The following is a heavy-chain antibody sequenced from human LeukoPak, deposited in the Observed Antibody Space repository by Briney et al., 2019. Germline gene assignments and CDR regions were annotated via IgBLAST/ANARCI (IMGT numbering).Heavy chain of an antibody. CDR2: ISADSGNT. CDR1: DYPFTSFG. D-gene: IGHD4-11*01. V-gene: IGHV1-18*01. J-gene: IGHJ4*02. Sequence: ASVKDSCKASDYPFTSFGISWVRQTPGQGLEWMGWISADSGNTNYAQKLQGRVTMTTETSTSTAYMELRSLRSDDTAVYYCARSGAARTTHFDFWGRGIRVTVSS. CDR3: ARSGAARTTHFDF.